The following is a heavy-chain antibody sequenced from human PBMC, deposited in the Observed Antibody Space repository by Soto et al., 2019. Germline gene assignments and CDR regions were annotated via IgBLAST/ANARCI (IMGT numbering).Heavy chain of an antibody. J-gene: IGHJ4*02. CDR1: GGSISSSNW. V-gene: IGHV4-4*02. Sequence: SETLSLTCAVSGGSISSSNWWSWVRQPPGKGLEWIGEIYHSRSTNYNPSLKSRVTISVDKSKNQFSLKLSSVTAADTAVYYCARMEAARFYYFDYWGQGTMVT. CDR2: IYHSRST. CDR3: ARMEAARFYYFDY. D-gene: IGHD6-6*01.